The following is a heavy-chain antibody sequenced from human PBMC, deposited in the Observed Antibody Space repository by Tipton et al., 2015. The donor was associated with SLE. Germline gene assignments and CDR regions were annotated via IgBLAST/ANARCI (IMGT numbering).Heavy chain of an antibody. V-gene: IGHV4-30-2*01. CDR1: GGSISSGGYS. CDR3: ARGSYDFWSGYQGWYFDL. CDR2: IYHSGST. J-gene: IGHJ2*01. Sequence: TLSLTCAVSGGSISSGGYSWSWIRQPPGKGLEWIGYIYHSGSTYYNPSLKSRVTISVDRSKNQFSLKLSSVTAADTAVYYCARGSYDFWSGYQGWYFDLWGRGTLVTVSS. D-gene: IGHD3-3*01.